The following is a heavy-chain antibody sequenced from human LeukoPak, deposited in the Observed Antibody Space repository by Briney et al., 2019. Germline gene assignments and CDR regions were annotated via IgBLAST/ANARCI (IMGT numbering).Heavy chain of an antibody. CDR3: ARELVVGPAEYFQH. Sequence: GGSLRLSCVASGFTFSSSLMSWVRQTPGKGVEWVAHIYPGGSEKYYVYSVKGGFTISRDKAKNTVYLQMNNLRVEDTSVYYCARELVVGPAEYFQHWGQGTLVTVSS. CDR1: GFTFSSSL. V-gene: IGHV3-7*01. D-gene: IGHD2-15*01. J-gene: IGHJ1*01. CDR2: IYPGGSEK.